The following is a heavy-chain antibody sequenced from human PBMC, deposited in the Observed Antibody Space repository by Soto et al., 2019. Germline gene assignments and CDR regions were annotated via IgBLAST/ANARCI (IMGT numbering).Heavy chain of an antibody. CDR3: ARDFYDILTGYYKGVFDY. CDR1: GGTFSSYA. CDR2: IIPIFGTA. J-gene: IGHJ4*02. Sequence: GASVKVSCKASGGTFSSYAISWVRQAPGQGLEWMGGIIPIFGTANYAQKFKGRVTITTDESTSTAYMELSSLRSEDTALYYCARDFYDILTGYYKGVFDYWGQGTLVTVSS. D-gene: IGHD3-9*01. V-gene: IGHV1-69*05.